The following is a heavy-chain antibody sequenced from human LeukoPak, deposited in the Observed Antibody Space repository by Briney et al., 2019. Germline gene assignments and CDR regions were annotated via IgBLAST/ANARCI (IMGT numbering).Heavy chain of an antibody. D-gene: IGHD6-13*01. CDR2: IKPDGSEK. V-gene: IGHV3-7*04. CDR1: GFTFSNYE. Sequence: GGSLRLSCAASGFTFSNYEMNWVRQAPGKGLEWVANIKPDGSEKHYVDSVKGRFTFSRDNAKNSLYLQMNGLRAEDMAVYYCARLAAGSDYFDYWGQGTLVTVSS. J-gene: IGHJ4*02. CDR3: ARLAAGSDYFDY.